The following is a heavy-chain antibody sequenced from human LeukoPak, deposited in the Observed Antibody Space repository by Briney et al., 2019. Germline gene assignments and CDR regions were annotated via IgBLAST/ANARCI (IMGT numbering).Heavy chain of an antibody. CDR3: AKPQVTANWYYFHY. V-gene: IGHV3-30*18. J-gene: IGHJ4*02. D-gene: IGHD2-21*02. CDR1: GFNLSTYG. Sequence: GGSLRLSCAASGFNLSTYGMHWVRQAPGKGLEGVAVISSDGSNKFYADSVKGRFTISRDGSKNTLYLQMNSLRPDDTAVYFCAKPQVTANWYYFHYWGQGTLVTVSS. CDR2: ISSDGSNK.